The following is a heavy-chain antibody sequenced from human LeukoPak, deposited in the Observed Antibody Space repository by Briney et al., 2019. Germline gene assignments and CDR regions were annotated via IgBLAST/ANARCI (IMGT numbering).Heavy chain of an antibody. CDR1: VGSISRGSYY. V-gene: IGHV4-61*02. CDR2: IYTSGST. J-gene: IGHJ4*02. Sequence: PSETLSLTCTVSVGSISRGSYYWSSIRQPAGKGLEWIGRIYTSGSTNYNPSLKSRVTISVDTSKNQFSLKLSSVTAADTAVYYCASYGEYYYDSSGYYRLLDYWGQGTLVTVSS. CDR3: ASYGEYYYDSSGYYRLLDY. D-gene: IGHD3-22*01.